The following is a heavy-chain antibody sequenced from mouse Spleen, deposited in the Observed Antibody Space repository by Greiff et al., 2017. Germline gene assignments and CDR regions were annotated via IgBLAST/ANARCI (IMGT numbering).Heavy chain of an antibody. J-gene: IGHJ1*01. V-gene: IGHV1-26*01. CDR1: GYTFTDYY. CDR2: INPNNGGT. Sequence: VQLQQSGPELVKPGASVKISCKASGYTFTDYYMNWVKQSHGKSLEWIGDINPNNGGTSYNQKFKGKATLTVDKSSSTAYMELRSLTSEDSAVYYCAREDITTAPRYFDVWGAGTTVTVSS. D-gene: IGHD1-2*01. CDR3: AREDITTAPRYFDV.